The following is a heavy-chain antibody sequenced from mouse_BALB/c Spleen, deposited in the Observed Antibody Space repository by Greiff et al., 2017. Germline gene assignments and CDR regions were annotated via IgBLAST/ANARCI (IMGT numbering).Heavy chain of an antibody. D-gene: IGHD1-2*01. V-gene: IGHV1-87*01. J-gene: IGHJ2*01. CDR3: ARKGLRLPFDY. Sequence: QVQLQQSGAELARPGASVKLSCKASGYTFTSYWMQWVKQRPGQGLEWIGAIYPGDGDTRYTQKFKGKATLTADKSSSTAYMQLSSLASEDSAVYYCARKGLRLPFDYWGQGTTLTVSS. CDR2: IYPGDGDT. CDR1: GYTFTSYW.